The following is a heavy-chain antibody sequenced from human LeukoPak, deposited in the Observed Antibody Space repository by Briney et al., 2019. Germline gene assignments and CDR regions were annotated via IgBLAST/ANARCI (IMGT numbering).Heavy chain of an antibody. CDR2: INHSRSS. CDR3: ARESSYHGSGTGWFDP. D-gene: IGHD3-10*01. V-gene: IGHV4-34*01. J-gene: IGHJ5*02. Sequence: SETLSLTCAVYGGSFSGYYWSWIRQPPGKGLQWIGEINHSRSSNYNPSLKSRVTISLDTSKKQFSLKLRSVTAADTAVYYCARESSYHGSGTGWFDPWGQGTLVTVSS. CDR1: GGSFSGYY.